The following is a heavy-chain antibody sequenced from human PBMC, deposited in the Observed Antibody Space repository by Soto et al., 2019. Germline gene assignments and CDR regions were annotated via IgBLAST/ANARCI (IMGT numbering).Heavy chain of an antibody. CDR3: AVRAPKNYYYYMDV. CDR2: IYHSGST. J-gene: IGHJ6*03. CDR1: SGSVSSSNW. Sequence: SETLSLTCAVSSGSVSSSNWWGWVRQPPGKGLEWIGEIYHSGSTNYNPSLKSRVTMSVDKSKNQFSLEVSSVTAADTAVYYCAVRAPKNYYYYMDVWGKGTTVTVSS. V-gene: IGHV4-4*02.